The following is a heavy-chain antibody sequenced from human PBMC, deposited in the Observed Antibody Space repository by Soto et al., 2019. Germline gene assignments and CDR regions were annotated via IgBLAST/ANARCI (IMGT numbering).Heavy chain of an antibody. V-gene: IGHV4-30-2*01. J-gene: IGHJ4*02. CDR2: IYHSGST. CDR1: GGSISSGGYS. D-gene: IGHD4-17*01. CDR3: AKVGDYYMSCFDY. Sequence: SETLSLTCAVSGGSISSGGYSWSWIRQPPGKGLEWIGYIYHSGSTYYNPSLKSRVTISVDRSKNQFSLKLSSVTAADTAVYYCAKVGDYYMSCFDYWGQGTLVTVSS.